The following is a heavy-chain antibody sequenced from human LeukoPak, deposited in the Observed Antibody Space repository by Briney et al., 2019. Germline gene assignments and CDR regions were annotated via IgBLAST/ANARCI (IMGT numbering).Heavy chain of an antibody. CDR2: INHSGST. CDR1: GGPFSGYY. CDR3: ARGQGDY. V-gene: IGHV4-34*01. J-gene: IGHJ4*02. Sequence: SETLSLTCAVYGGPFSGYYWSWIRQPPGKGLEWIGEINHSGSTNYNPSLKSRVTISVDTSKNQFSLKLSSVTAADTAVYYCARGQGDYWGQGTLVTVSS.